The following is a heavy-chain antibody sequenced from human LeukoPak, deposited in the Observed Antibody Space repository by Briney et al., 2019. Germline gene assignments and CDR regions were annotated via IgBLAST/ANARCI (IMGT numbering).Heavy chain of an antibody. D-gene: IGHD3-16*01. J-gene: IGHJ4*02. V-gene: IGHV3-23*01. Sequence: GGSLRLSCTASGFTFSNYAMSWVRQAPGKGLEWVSADSGSSGSTYYADSVKGRFTISRDNSKNKLYPQMNSLRAEDTAVYYCATVWFRRFDYWGQGILVTVSS. CDR3: ATVWFRRFDY. CDR2: DSGSSGST. CDR1: GFTFSNYA.